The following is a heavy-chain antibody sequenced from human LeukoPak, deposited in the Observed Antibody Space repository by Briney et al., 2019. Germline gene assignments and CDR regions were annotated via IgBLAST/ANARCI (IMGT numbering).Heavy chain of an antibody. CDR1: GYTLTSYY. J-gene: IGHJ5*02. D-gene: IGHD2-2*01. V-gene: IGHV1-46*01. CDR2: INPSGGNT. CDR3: ARGSSTCCYWCGWFDP. Sequence: ASVKVSCKAYGYTLTSYYMHWVRQAPGQGLEWMGIINPSGGNTRYAQKFQGRVTMTRDTSTSTVYMELSSLRSEDTAMYYCARGSSTCCYWCGWFDPWGQGTLVTVPS.